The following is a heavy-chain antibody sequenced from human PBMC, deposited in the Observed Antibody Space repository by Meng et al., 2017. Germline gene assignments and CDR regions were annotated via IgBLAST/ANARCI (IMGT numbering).Heavy chain of an antibody. J-gene: IGHJ4*02. CDR1: GGSISSYY. V-gene: IGHV4-4*07. Sequence: SETLSLTCTVSGGSISSYYWSWIRQPAGKGLEWIGRIYTSGSTNYNPSLKSRVTISVDTSKNQFSLKLSSVTAADTAVYYCARQTVEMATNEPLFDYWGQGTLVTVSS. D-gene: IGHD5-24*01. CDR3: ARQTVEMATNEPLFDY. CDR2: IYTSGST.